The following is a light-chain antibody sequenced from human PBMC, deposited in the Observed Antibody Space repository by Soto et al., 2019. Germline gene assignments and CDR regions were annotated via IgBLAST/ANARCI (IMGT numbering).Light chain of an antibody. CDR2: TAS. CDR3: QQYNTYPWT. V-gene: IGKV1-5*03. J-gene: IGKJ1*01. Sequence: DIQMTQAPSTLSGSVGDRFSITCRASQTISSWLAWYQQKPGKAPKRLIYTASSLKSGVPSSFSGSGSGTEFTLTLSSLQPDDIATYYCQQYNTYPWTFGQGTKVDIK. CDR1: QTISSW.